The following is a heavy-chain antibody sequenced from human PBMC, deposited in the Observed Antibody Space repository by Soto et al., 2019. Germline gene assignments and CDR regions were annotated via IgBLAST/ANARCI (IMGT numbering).Heavy chain of an antibody. CDR3: AREKYYDTYYYYGMDV. D-gene: IGHD3-22*01. CDR2: IIPIFGTA. J-gene: IGHJ6*02. V-gene: IGHV1-69*13. CDR1: GGTFSSYA. Sequence: SVKVSCKASGGTFSSYAISWVRQAPGQGLEWMGGIIPIFGTANYAQKFQGRVTITADESTSTAYMELSSLRSEDTAVYYCAREKYYDTYYYYGMDVWGQGTTVTVSS.